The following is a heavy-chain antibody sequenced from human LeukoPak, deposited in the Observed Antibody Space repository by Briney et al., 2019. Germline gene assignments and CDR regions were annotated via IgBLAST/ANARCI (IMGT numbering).Heavy chain of an antibody. J-gene: IGHJ4*02. Sequence: SGTLSLTCAVYGGSFSGYYWSWIRQPPGKGLEWIGEINHSGSTNYNPSLKSRVTISVDTSKNQFSLKLSSVTAADTAVYYCARGKPEFDYWGQGTLVTVSS. D-gene: IGHD1-14*01. CDR3: ARGKPEFDY. CDR1: GGSFSGYY. V-gene: IGHV4-34*01. CDR2: INHSGST.